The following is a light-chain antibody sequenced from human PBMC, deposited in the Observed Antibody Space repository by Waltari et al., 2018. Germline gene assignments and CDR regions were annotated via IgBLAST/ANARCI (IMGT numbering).Light chain of an antibody. CDR1: ALPKQY. V-gene: IGLV3-25*03. CDR3: QSTESSGTYVV. J-gene: IGLJ2*01. CDR2: KDN. Sequence: SYELTQPPSVSVSPGQTATITCFGDALPKQYAFWYRQKPGQAPALVIYKDNKRPSGISERLSGSSSGTTVTLTISGVQAEDEADYYCQSTESSGTYVVFGGGTKLTVL.